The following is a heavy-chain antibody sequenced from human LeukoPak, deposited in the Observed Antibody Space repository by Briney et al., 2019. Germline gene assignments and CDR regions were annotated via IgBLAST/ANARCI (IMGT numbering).Heavy chain of an antibody. CDR2: IKQDGSEK. D-gene: IGHD1-26*01. CDR1: GFNLNTYW. J-gene: IGHJ4*02. Sequence: GGSLRLSCAASGFNLNTYWMSWVRQAPGKGLEWVANIKQDGSEKFYVDSMKGRFTISRDNSKNSLYLQMNSLRAEDTAVYYCARASLVGARYFDYWGQGTLVTVSS. CDR3: ARASLVGARYFDY. V-gene: IGHV3-7*01.